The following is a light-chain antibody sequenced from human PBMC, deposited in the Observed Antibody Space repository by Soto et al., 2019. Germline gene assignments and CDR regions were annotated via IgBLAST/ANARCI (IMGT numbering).Light chain of an antibody. CDR1: QSIVFSDGNAY. CDR3: MQGTHWPPT. J-gene: IGKJ1*01. CDR2: RAS. V-gene: IGKV2-30*01. Sequence: DVVMTQSPLSLPVTLGQPASISCRSSQSIVFSDGNAYLNWFHQRPGQPPRRLIYRASNRDSGDXDXXSGSGSGTDFTLEISRVEAEDVGVYYRMQGTHWPPTFGRGTKVEIK.